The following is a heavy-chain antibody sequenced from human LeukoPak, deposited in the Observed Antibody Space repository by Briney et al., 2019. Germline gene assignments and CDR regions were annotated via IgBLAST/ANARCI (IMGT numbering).Heavy chain of an antibody. D-gene: IGHD4-11*01. V-gene: IGHV3-23*01. Sequence: GGSLRLSCAASGFTFSSYAMSWVRQAPGKGLEWVSAISGSGGRTYYADSVKGRFTISRDNAKNTLYLQMNSLRAEDTAVYYCASITTKVDAFDIWGQGTMVTVSS. CDR1: GFTFSSYA. J-gene: IGHJ3*02. CDR3: ASITTKVDAFDI. CDR2: ISGSGGRT.